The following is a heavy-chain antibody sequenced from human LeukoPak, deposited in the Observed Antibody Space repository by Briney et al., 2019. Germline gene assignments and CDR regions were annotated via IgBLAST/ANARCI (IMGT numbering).Heavy chain of an antibody. CDR3: AILGTGSS. CDR2: IYYRGST. D-gene: IGHD3-10*01. V-gene: IGHV4-39*01. CDR1: VGSISSSTYY. J-gene: IGHJ5*02. Sequence: SETLSLTCTVSVGSISSSTYYWGWIRQPPGRGLEWIGTIYYRGSTYYNPSLRSRVTISVDTSNNQFSLRLSSVTAADTAVYYCAILGTGSSWGQGTLVTVSS.